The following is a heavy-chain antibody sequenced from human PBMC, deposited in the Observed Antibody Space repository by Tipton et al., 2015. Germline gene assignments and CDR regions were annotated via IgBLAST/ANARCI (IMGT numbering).Heavy chain of an antibody. CDR1: GFTFSSYV. J-gene: IGHJ4*02. Sequence: GSLRLSCAASGFTFSSYVMAWVRQAPGKGLEWVSAISGSGGSTYYAESVKGRLTISRDNSKNTLYLQMDSLRAEDTAVYYCAKDLHSSSWYTGFDYWGQGTLVTVSS. CDR3: AKDLHSSSWYTGFDY. V-gene: IGHV3-23*01. D-gene: IGHD6-13*01. CDR2: ISGSGGST.